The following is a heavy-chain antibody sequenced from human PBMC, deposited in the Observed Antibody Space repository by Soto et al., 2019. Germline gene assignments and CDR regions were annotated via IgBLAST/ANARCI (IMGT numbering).Heavy chain of an antibody. CDR2: ISGSGGST. Sequence: EVQLLESGGGLVQPGGCLRLSWAASGFTFSSYAMSWVRQAPGKGLEWVAAISGSGGSTYYADSVKGRFTISRDNSKNTLYLQMNSLRAEDTAVYYCAKENGYSSSWFEFDYWGQGTLVTVSS. CDR1: GFTFSSYA. CDR3: AKENGYSSSWFEFDY. D-gene: IGHD6-13*01. V-gene: IGHV3-23*01. J-gene: IGHJ4*02.